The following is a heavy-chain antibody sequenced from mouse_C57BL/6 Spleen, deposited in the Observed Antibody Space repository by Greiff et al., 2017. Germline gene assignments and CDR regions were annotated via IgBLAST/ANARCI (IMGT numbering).Heavy chain of an antibody. D-gene: IGHD1-1*01. CDR1: GYTFTSSD. J-gene: IGHJ4*01. V-gene: IGHV1-85*01. CDR2: IYPRDGST. Sequence: QVQLKESGPELVKPGASVKLSCKASGYTFTSSDINWVKQRPGQGLEWIGWIYPRDGSTKYNEQFKGKATLTVDTTSSTAYMELNRLTSKDSAVLFWARSASFYYGSSYDYAMDYWGQGTTVTVSS. CDR3: ARSASFYYGSSYDYAMDY.